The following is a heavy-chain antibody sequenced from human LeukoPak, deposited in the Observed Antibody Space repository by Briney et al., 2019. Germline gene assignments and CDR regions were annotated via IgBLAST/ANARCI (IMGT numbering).Heavy chain of an antibody. J-gene: IGHJ5*02. CDR1: GGSFSGYY. CDR3: AREFSEVAAFNWFDP. V-gene: IGHV4-34*01. D-gene: IGHD2-15*01. Sequence: SETLSLTCAVYGGSFSGYYWSWIRQPPGKGPEWIGEINHSGSTNYNPSLKSRVTISVDTSKNQFSLKLSSVTAADTAVYYCAREFSEVAAFNWFDPWGQGTLVTVSS. CDR2: INHSGST.